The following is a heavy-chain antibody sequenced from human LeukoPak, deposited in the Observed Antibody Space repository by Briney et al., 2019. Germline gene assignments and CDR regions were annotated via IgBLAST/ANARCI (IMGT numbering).Heavy chain of an antibody. CDR2: FDPEDGET. Sequence: ASVKVSCKASGYTFTSYGISWVRQAPGQGLEWMGGFDPEDGETIYAQKFQGRVTMTEDTSTDTAYMELSSLRSEDTAVYYCATDFRGHFDFDYWGQGTLVTVSS. J-gene: IGHJ4*02. V-gene: IGHV1-24*01. CDR3: ATDFRGHFDFDY. CDR1: GYTFTSYG.